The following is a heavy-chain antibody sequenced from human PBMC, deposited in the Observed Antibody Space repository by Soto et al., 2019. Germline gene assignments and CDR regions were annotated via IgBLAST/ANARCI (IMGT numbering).Heavy chain of an antibody. J-gene: IGHJ6*02. V-gene: IGHV4-59*01. Sequence: SETLSLTCTVSGGSISSYYWSWIRQPPGKGLEWIGYIYYSGSTNYNPSLKSRVTISVDTSKNQFSLKLSSVTAADTAVYYCGRGERYYYYYGMDVWGQGTTVTVSS. CDR3: GRGERYYYYYGMDV. CDR2: IYYSGST. D-gene: IGHD1-1*01. CDR1: GGSISSYY.